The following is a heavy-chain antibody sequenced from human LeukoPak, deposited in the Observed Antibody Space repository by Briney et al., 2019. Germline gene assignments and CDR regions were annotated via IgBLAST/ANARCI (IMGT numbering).Heavy chain of an antibody. CDR3: ARDLGYYGSGSPSYYYYGMDV. CDR1: GYTFTSYD. CDR2: MNPNSGNT. V-gene: IGHV1-8*01. D-gene: IGHD3-10*01. Sequence: GASVKVSCKASGYTFTSYDINWVRQATGQGLEWMGWMNPNSGNTGYAQKFKGRVTMTRNTSISTAYMELSSLRSEDTAVYYCARDLGYYGSGSPSYYYYGMDVWGQGTTVTVTS. J-gene: IGHJ6*02.